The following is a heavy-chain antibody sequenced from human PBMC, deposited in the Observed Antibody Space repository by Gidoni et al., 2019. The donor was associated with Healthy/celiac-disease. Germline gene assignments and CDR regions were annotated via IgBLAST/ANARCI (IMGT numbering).Heavy chain of an antibody. J-gene: IGHJ4*02. CDR1: GFTFSSYG. CDR2: IWYDGSNK. CDR3: ARVAAARHFDY. Sequence: QVQLVESGGGVVQPGRSLRLSCAASGFTFSSYGMHWVRQAPGTGLEWVAVIWYDGSNKYYADSVKGRFTISRDNSKNTLYLQMNSLRAEDTAVYYCARVAAARHFDYWGQGTLVTVSS. V-gene: IGHV3-33*01. D-gene: IGHD6-6*01.